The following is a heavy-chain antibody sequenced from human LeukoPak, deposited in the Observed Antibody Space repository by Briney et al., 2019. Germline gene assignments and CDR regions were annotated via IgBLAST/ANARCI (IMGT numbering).Heavy chain of an antibody. D-gene: IGHD2-2*01. Sequence: GGSLRLSCAASRFTFSSYAMSWVRQAPGKGLEWASAISGSGGSTYYADSVKGRFTISRDNSKNTLYLQMNSLRAEDTAVYYCAINIVVVPAAMRGGDYWGQGTLVTVSS. CDR3: AINIVVVPAAMRGGDY. CDR2: ISGSGGST. V-gene: IGHV3-23*01. J-gene: IGHJ4*02. CDR1: RFTFSSYA.